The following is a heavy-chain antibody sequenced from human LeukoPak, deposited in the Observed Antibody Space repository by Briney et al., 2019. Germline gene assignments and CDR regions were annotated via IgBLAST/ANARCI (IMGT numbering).Heavy chain of an antibody. CDR2: ISAYNGNT. D-gene: IGHD3-9*01. Sequence: ASVKVSCKASGYTFTRYGISWVRQAPGQGLEWMGWISAYNGNTNYAQKLQGRVTMTTDTSTSTAYMELRSLRSDDTAVYYCARDTVRYFDWSVFDYWGQGTLVTVSS. V-gene: IGHV1-18*01. J-gene: IGHJ4*02. CDR3: ARDTVRYFDWSVFDY. CDR1: GYTFTRYG.